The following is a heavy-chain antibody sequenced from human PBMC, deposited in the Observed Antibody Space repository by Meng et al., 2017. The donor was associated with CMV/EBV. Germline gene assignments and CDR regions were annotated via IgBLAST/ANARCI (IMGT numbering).Heavy chain of an antibody. J-gene: IGHJ6*02. CDR2: IYYSGST. V-gene: IGHV4-59*01. D-gene: IGHD2-2*01. Sequence: SETLSLTCTVSGGSIISYYWSWIRQPPGKGLEWIGYIYYSGSTNYNPSLKSRVTISVDTSKNQFSLKLSSVTAADTAVYYCARDLWVPATPLSRAYYYGMDVWGQGTTVTVSS. CDR1: GGSIISYY. CDR3: ARDLWVPATPLSRAYYYGMDV.